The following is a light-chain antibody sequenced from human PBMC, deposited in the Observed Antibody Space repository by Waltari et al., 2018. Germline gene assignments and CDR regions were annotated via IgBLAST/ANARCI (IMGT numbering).Light chain of an antibody. CDR1: SSDAGRYKY. Sequence: QSALTQPRSVSGSPGQSVTISCTGTSSDAGRYKYVSWYQQHPGNAPTLLVYDVNKRPSGVPAPFSGSKSGNATSLTISGLPAEDETDYYCCSYDGTYTIFGGGTKLTVL. J-gene: IGLJ2*01. CDR3: CSYDGTYTI. CDR2: DVN. V-gene: IGLV2-11*01.